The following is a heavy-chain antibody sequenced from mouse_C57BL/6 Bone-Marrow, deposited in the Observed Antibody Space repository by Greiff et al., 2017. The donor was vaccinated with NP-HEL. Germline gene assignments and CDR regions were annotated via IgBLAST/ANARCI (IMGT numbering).Heavy chain of an antibody. CDR2: IHPNSGST. D-gene: IGHD2-1*01. J-gene: IGHJ4*01. V-gene: IGHV1-64*01. CDR3: AREGHLLWYPSYAMDY. CDR1: GYTFTSYW. Sequence: QVQLQQPGAELVKPGASVKLSCKASGYTFTSYWMHWVKQRPGQGLEWIGMIHPNSGSTNYNEKFKSKATLTVDKSSSTAYMQLSSLTSEDSAVSYCAREGHLLWYPSYAMDYWGQGTSVTVSS.